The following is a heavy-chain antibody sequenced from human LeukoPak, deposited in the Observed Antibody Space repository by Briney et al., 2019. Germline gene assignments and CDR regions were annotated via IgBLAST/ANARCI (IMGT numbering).Heavy chain of an antibody. CDR1: GFTFSSYE. V-gene: IGHV3-48*03. D-gene: IGHD2-15*01. J-gene: IGHJ4*02. CDR3: TTGVVVVSY. CDR2: ISSSGSTI. Sequence: PGGSLRLSCAASGFTFSSYEMNWVRQAPGKGLEWVSYISSSGSTIYYADSVKGRFTISRDNAKNSLYLQMNSLKTEDTAVYYCTTGVVVVSYWGQGTLVTVSS.